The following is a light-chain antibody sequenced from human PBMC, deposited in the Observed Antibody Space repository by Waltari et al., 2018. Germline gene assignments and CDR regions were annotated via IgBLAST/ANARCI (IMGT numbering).Light chain of an antibody. Sequence: EIVLTQSPATLSLSPGERATLSCRASQSVSTYLAWYQQRPGQPPRLLIYDSSSTATGIPARFSGSGSETDFTLTISSREPEDFAVYYCQQRYKGPLTFGGGSKVEI. CDR1: QSVSTY. V-gene: IGKV3-11*01. CDR2: DSS. J-gene: IGKJ4*01. CDR3: QQRYKGPLT.